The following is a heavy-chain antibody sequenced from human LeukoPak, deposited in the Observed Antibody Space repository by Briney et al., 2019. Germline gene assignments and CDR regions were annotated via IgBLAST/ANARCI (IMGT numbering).Heavy chain of an antibody. CDR1: GFTFSSYA. Sequence: GGSLRLSCAASGFTFSSYAMHWVRQAPGKGLEWVAVISSDGSNKYYADSVKGRFTISRDNSKNTLYLQMNSLRAEDTAVYYCARDLDTAMVTFPDYWGQGTLVTVSS. CDR2: ISSDGSNK. J-gene: IGHJ4*02. V-gene: IGHV3-30-3*01. CDR3: ARDLDTAMVTFPDY. D-gene: IGHD5-18*01.